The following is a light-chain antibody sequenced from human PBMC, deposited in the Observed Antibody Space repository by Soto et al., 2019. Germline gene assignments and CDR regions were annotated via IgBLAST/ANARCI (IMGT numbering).Light chain of an antibody. CDR3: QQHTNSPLT. Sequence: EVLMRQSPATLSVSPGEGATLSCRASQGIGDTLAWYQQKPGQAPRLLIYGASSRATGIPDRFSGSGSGTDFTLTISSLEPEDSAIYYCQQHTNSPLTFGQGTRLEIK. CDR1: QGIGDT. J-gene: IGKJ5*01. V-gene: IGKV3D-15*01. CDR2: GAS.